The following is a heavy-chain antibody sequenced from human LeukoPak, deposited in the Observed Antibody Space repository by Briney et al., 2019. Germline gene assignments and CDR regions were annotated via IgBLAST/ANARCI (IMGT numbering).Heavy chain of an antibody. CDR3: AKVLSGSYLDY. Sequence: GESLKISCAASGFTFSSYAMSWVLQAPGKGLEWVSAISGSGGSTYYADSVKGRFTISRDNSKNTLYLQMNSLRAEDTAVYYCAKVLSGSYLDYWGQGTLVTVSS. V-gene: IGHV3-23*01. CDR1: GFTFSSYA. J-gene: IGHJ4*02. CDR2: ISGSGGST. D-gene: IGHD1-26*01.